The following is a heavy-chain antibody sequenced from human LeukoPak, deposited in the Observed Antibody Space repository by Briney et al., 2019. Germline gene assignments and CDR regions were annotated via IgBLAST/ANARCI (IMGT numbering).Heavy chain of an antibody. Sequence: SETLSLTCAVYGGSFSGYYWSWIRQPPGKGLEWIGDINHSGSTKYNPSLKSRVTMSVDTSKNQISLKLSSVTAADTAVYYCARGGGLGLRYWGQGTLVTVSS. V-gene: IGHV4-34*01. J-gene: IGHJ4*02. CDR1: GGSFSGYY. D-gene: IGHD3-16*01. CDR2: INHSGST. CDR3: ARGGGLGLRY.